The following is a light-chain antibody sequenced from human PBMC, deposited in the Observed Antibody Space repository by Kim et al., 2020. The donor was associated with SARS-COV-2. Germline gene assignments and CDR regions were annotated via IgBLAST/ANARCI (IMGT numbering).Light chain of an antibody. Sequence: SATISCSGRTSNVGKTYVYWYQQLPGTAPRLLIYGNNQRPSGVPDRFSGSQSGTSASLAISGLRSEDEANYYCAAWDDTLSARVFGGGTQLTVL. V-gene: IGLV1-47*02. CDR1: TSNVGKTY. J-gene: IGLJ3*02. CDR2: GNN. CDR3: AAWDDTLSARV.